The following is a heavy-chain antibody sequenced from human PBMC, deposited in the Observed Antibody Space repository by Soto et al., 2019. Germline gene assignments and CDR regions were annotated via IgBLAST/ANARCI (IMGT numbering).Heavy chain of an antibody. D-gene: IGHD3-10*01. Sequence: GGSLRLSCAASGFTFSDFGMHWVRQAPGKGLEWVAIISYDGILKYYADSVKGRFTISRDTSKGAVYLQMNSLTPEDTAVYYCAKDFKVSGGHYGSLNYYYGMDVWGPGPTVTLS. CDR1: GFTFSDFG. CDR2: ISYDGILK. CDR3: AKDFKVSGGHYGSLNYYYGMDV. J-gene: IGHJ6*02. V-gene: IGHV3-30*18.